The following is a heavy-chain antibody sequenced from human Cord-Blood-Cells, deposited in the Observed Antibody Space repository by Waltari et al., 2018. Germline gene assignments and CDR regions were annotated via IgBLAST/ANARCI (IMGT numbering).Heavy chain of an antibody. CDR2: INHSGST. V-gene: IGHV4-34*01. CDR1: GGSFSGYY. CDR3: ARGGSDYYGSGSYLHFDY. J-gene: IGHJ4*02. D-gene: IGHD3-10*01. Sequence: QVQLQQWGAGLLKPSETLSLTCAVYGGSFSGYYWSWIRQPPGKGLEWIGEINHSGSTNYNPSLKSRDTISVDTSKNQFSLKLSSVTAADTAVYYCARGGSDYYGSGSYLHFDYWGQGTLVTVSS.